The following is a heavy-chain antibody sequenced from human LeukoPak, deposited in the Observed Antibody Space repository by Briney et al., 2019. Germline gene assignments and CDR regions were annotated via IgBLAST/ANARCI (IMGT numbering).Heavy chain of an antibody. CDR3: ARDDSYGLDY. V-gene: IGHV3-30*03. D-gene: IGHD5-18*01. J-gene: IGHJ4*02. CDR1: GFTFSNFG. CDR2: ISYDGTNK. Sequence: PGGSLRLSCAASGFTFSNFGMHWVRQAPGKGLEWVAVISYDGTNKYYADSVKGRFTISRDNSKNTLYLQMSSLRSGDTAVYYCARDDSYGLDYWGQGTRVTVSS.